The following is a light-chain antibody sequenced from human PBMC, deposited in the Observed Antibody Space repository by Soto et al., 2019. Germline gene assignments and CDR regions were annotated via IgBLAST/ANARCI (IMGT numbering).Light chain of an antibody. CDR3: SSYGGSNNLV. CDR2: EVN. Sequence: QPVLTQPPSASGSPGQSVTISCTGTSSDVGGYNYVSWYQQHPGKAPKLMIYEVNKRPSGVPDRFSGSKSGNTASLTVSGLQAEDEADYYCSSYGGSNNLVFGGGTQLTVL. V-gene: IGLV2-8*01. CDR1: SSDVGGYNY. J-gene: IGLJ2*01.